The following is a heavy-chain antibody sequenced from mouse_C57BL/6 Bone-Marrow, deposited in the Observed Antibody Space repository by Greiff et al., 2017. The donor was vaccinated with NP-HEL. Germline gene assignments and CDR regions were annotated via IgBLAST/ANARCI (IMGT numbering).Heavy chain of an antibody. CDR1: GFTFSSYA. D-gene: IGHD1-1*01. J-gene: IGHJ2*01. Sequence: EVKLLESGGGLVKPGGSLKLSCAASGFTFSSYAMSWVRQTPETRLEWVATISDGGSYTYYPDNVKGRFTISRDNAKNNLYLPMSHLKSEDTAMYYCARVYYYDRGYFDYWGQGTTLTVSS. CDR2: ISDGGSYT. V-gene: IGHV5-4*03. CDR3: ARVYYYDRGYFDY.